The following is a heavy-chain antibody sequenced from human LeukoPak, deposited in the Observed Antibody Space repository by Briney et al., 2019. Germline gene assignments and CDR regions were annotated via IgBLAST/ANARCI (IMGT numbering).Heavy chain of an antibody. J-gene: IGHJ4*02. CDR3: ASSGLRPVAATPYYFDY. V-gene: IGHV1-69*05. D-gene: IGHD2-15*01. CDR1: GGTFSSYA. Sequence: SVKVPCKASGGTFSSYAISWVRQAPGQGLEWMGGIIPIFGTANYAQKFQGRVTITTDESTSTAYMELSSLRSEDTAVYYCASSGLRPVAATPYYFDYWGQGTLVTVSS. CDR2: IIPIFGTA.